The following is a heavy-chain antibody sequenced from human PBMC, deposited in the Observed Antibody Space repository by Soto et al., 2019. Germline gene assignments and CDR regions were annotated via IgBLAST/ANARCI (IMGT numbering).Heavy chain of an antibody. J-gene: IGHJ3*02. Sequence: PSETLSLTCTVSGGSISSYYWNWVRQPPGRGLERVGYIYYSGSANYNSSLKSRVSISVDTSKNQFSLRLTSVTAADTAVYYCARDSSPIGSVVIAGAFYIWGKGTMVTVAS. CDR3: ARDSSPIGSVVIAGAFYI. CDR1: GGSISSYY. CDR2: IYYSGSA. D-gene: IGHD2-15*01. V-gene: IGHV4-59*01.